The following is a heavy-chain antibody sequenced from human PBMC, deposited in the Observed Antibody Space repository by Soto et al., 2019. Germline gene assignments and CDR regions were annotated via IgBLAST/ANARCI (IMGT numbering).Heavy chain of an antibody. CDR1: GFTFSSYS. CDR2: ISSSSTI. CDR3: ARGNFEYSLAYGMDV. D-gene: IGHD6-6*01. J-gene: IGHJ6*02. V-gene: IGHV3-48*02. Sequence: GGSLRLSCAASGFTFSSYSMNWVRQAPGKGLEWVSYISSSSTIYYADSVKGRFTISRDNAKNSLYLQMNSLRDEDTAVYYCARGNFEYSLAYGMDVWGQGTTVTVSS.